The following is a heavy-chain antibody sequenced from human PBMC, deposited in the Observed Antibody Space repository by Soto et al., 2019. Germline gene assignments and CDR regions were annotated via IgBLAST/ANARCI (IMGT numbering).Heavy chain of an antibody. CDR1: GGSVSSGSYY. Sequence: SETLSLTCTVSGGSVSSGSYYWSWIRQPPGKGLEWIGYIYYSGITNYTPSLKSRVTISVDMSKNQFSLKLSSVTAADTAVYYCARVDYDSSGYPTYFFDYWGQGTLVTVSS. CDR3: ARVDYDSSGYPTYFFDY. J-gene: IGHJ4*02. V-gene: IGHV4-61*01. D-gene: IGHD3-22*01. CDR2: IYYSGIT.